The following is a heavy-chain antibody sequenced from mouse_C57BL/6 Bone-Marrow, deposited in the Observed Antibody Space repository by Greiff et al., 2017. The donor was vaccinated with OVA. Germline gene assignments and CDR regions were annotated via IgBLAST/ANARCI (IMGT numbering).Heavy chain of an antibody. J-gene: IGHJ4*01. CDR1: GYTFTSYW. D-gene: IGHD1-1*01. Sequence: VQLQQSGAELAKPGASVKLSCKASGYTFTSYWMHWVKQRPGQGLEWIGYINPSSGYTKYNQKFKDKATLNADKSSSTAYMQLSSLTYEDSAVYYCARDYYGSSPGMDYWGQGTSVTVSS. V-gene: IGHV1-7*01. CDR3: ARDYYGSSPGMDY. CDR2: INPSSGYT.